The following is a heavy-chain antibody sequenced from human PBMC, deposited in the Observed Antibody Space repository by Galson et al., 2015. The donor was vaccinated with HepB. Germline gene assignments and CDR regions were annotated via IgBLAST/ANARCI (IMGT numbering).Heavy chain of an antibody. CDR3: TRSVTTYDFWSGPYYYYYMDV. J-gene: IGHJ6*03. Sequence: SLRLSCAASGFTFSGSAMHWVRQASGKGLEWVGRIRSKANSYATAYAASVKGRFTISRDDSKNTAYLQMNSLKTEDTAVYYCTRSVTTYDFWSGPYYYYYMDVWGKGTTVTVSS. CDR1: GFTFSGSA. D-gene: IGHD3-3*01. V-gene: IGHV3-73*01. CDR2: IRSKANSYAT.